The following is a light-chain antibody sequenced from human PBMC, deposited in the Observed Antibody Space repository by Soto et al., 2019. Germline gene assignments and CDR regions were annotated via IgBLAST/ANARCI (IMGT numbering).Light chain of an antibody. V-gene: IGKV3-11*01. CDR1: RSVSRY. J-gene: IGKJ5*01. CDR3: QQRRTSPPT. CDR2: DAS. Sequence: AALSCSPGGIATLSCRASRSVSRYLAWYRQIPGQAHRLLIYDASNRATGIPDRFSGGGSATDSTLPLSRPATQAFAVPYCQQRRTSPPTLAQGTRMEIK.